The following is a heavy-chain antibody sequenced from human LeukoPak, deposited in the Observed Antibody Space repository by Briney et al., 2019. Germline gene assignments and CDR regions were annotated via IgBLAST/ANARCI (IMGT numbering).Heavy chain of an antibody. J-gene: IGHJ4*02. CDR3: ASLFTNDKRRSANY. CDR1: GYTFSGYY. CDR2: INPNSGGT. V-gene: IGHV1-2*02. D-gene: IGHD2-8*01. Sequence: ASVKVSCKASGYTFSGYYMHWVRQAPGQGLEWMGWINPNSGGTNYAQKFQGRVTMTRDTSISTAYMELSRLRSDDTAVYYCASLFTNDKRRSANYWGQGTLVTVSS.